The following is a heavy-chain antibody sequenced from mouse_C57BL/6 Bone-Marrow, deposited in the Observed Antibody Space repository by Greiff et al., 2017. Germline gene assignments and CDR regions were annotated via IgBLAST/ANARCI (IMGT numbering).Heavy chain of an antibody. CDR3: AWFAY. J-gene: IGHJ3*01. Sequence: VQLKQPGAELVKPGASVKLSCKASGYTFTSYWMQWVKQRPGQGLEWIGEIDPSDSYTNYNQKFKGKATLTVDTSSSTAYMQLSSLTSEDSAVYYCAWFAYWGQGTLVTVSA. CDR1: GYTFTSYW. CDR2: IDPSDSYT. V-gene: IGHV1-50*01.